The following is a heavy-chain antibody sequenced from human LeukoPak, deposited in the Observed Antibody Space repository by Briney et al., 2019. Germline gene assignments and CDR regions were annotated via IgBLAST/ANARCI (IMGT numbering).Heavy chain of an antibody. D-gene: IGHD2-8*01. J-gene: IGHJ4*02. CDR3: AKDIIGYAPL. CDR1: GFTFDDFP. Sequence: PGGSLRLSCAASGFTFDDFPMHWVRQQPGKGLEWVSLVSVDGDTKYYADSVRGRITISRDNSKNSLYLQMNSLRIEDTAFYYCAKDIIGYAPLWGQGTLVTVSS. V-gene: IGHV3-43*01. CDR2: VSVDGDTK.